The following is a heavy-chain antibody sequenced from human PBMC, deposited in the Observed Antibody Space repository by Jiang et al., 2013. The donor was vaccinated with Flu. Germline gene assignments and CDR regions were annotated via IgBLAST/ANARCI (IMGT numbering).Heavy chain of an antibody. D-gene: IGHD3-22*01. J-gene: IGHJ6*02. CDR1: GYSFTSYW. CDR2: IDPSDSYT. Sequence: GAEVKKPGESLRISCKGSGYSFTSYWISWVRQMPGKGLEWMGRIDPSDSYTNYSPSFQGHVTISADKSISTAYLQWSSLKASDTAMYYCARHTTSDYDSSGYVGRSYYYYGMDVWGQGTTVTVSS. CDR3: ARHTTSDYDSSGYVGRSYYYYGMDV. V-gene: IGHV5-10-1*01.